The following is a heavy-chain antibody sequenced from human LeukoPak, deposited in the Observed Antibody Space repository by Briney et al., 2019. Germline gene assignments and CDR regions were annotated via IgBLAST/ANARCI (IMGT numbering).Heavy chain of an antibody. D-gene: IGHD5-12*01. J-gene: IGHJ4*02. V-gene: IGHV3-9*01. CDR1: GFTFDDYA. Sequence: GGSLRLSCAATGFTFDDYAMHWVRQAPGKGLEWVSGISWNSFTIGYADSVKGRFTISRDNAKNSLYLQMNSLRAEDTALYYCAINGGGDSGYGNFDYWGQGTLVTVSS. CDR2: ISWNSFTI. CDR3: AINGGGDSGYGNFDY.